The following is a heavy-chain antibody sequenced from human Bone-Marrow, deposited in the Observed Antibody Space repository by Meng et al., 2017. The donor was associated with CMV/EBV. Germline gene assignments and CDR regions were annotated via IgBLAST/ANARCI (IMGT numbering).Heavy chain of an antibody. CDR1: GGSISSSSYY. Sequence: SETLSLTCTVSGGSISSSSYYWGWIRQPPGKGLEWIGSIYYSWSTYYNPSLKSRVTISVDTSKNQFSLKLSYVTAADTAVYYCARIKYSSSLSVYYYYGMDVWGQGTTVTVSS. D-gene: IGHD6-6*01. CDR3: ARIKYSSSLSVYYYYGMDV. J-gene: IGHJ6*01. V-gene: IGHV4-39*07. CDR2: IYYSWST.